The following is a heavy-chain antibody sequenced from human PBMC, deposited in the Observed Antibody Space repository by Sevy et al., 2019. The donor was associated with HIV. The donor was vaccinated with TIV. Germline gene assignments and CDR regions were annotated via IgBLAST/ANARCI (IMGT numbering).Heavy chain of an antibody. CDR3: VKEGGGEGGDH. Sequence: GGSLRLYCAASGFSYSSYGMHWVRQAPGKGLECVAYIQYDGSNKDYADSVKGRFTISRDNSKNTLDLQMNSLRVEDTAVYYCVKEGGGEGGDHWGQGSLVTVSS. CDR1: GFSYSSYG. CDR2: IQYDGSNK. J-gene: IGHJ4*02. D-gene: IGHD2-21*01. V-gene: IGHV3-30*02.